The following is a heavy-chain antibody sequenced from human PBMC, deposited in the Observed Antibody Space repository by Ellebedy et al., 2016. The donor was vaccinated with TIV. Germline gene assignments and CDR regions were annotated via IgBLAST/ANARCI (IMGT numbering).Heavy chain of an antibody. CDR1: GFTFNSYV. CDR2: ISGSAGST. Sequence: PGRSLRLSCAASGFTFNSYVMSCVRQAPGKGLAWVSAISGSAGSTYYADSVKGRFTISRDNSKNTLFLQMNSLRAEDTAVYYCAKDGRGTNPGHFDYWGQGTLVTVTS. J-gene: IGHJ4*02. V-gene: IGHV3-23*01. D-gene: IGHD2-8*01. CDR3: AKDGRGTNPGHFDY.